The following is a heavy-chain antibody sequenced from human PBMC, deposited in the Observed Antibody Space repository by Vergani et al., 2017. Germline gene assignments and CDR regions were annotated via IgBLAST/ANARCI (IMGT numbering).Heavy chain of an antibody. CDR1: GFTFSSSV. CDR2: ISGSGGST. CDR3: AMGRCSSTSCYFDF. V-gene: IGHV3-23*01. D-gene: IGHD2-2*01. J-gene: IGHJ4*02. Sequence: EVQLLESGGGLVQPGGSLRLSCAASGFTFSSSVMSWVRQAPGKGLEWVSTISGSGGSTYYADSVKGRFTISRDNSKNTLYLQMNSLRAEDTAIYYCAMGRCSSTSCYFDFWGQGTLVPVSS.